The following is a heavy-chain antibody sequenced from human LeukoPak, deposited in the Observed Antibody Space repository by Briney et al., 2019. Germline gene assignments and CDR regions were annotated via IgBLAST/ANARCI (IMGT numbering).Heavy chain of an antibody. Sequence: GVALQIASQASGYGFTSYWIGWVGPVPGKGREWMGIILSSDSETRYTPSFQGQVTISADKSLTTAYLQWNGLKASDTAMYYCARQTAMGRSGDYWGQGTLVTVSS. CDR1: GYGFTSYW. V-gene: IGHV5-51*01. CDR2: ILSSDSET. D-gene: IGHD5-18*01. CDR3: ARQTAMGRSGDY. J-gene: IGHJ4*02.